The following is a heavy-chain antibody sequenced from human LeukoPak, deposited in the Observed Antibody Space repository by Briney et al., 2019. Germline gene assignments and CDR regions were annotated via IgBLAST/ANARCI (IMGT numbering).Heavy chain of an antibody. CDR2: ISGSGDII. Sequence: PGGSLRLSCAASGFTFSSYAMTWVRQAPGKGLEWGSTISGSGDIIYYADSVKGRFTISRDNSKNTLYLQMNSLRAEDTAVYYCAKDPRGGNSVYVYWGQGTLVTVSS. J-gene: IGHJ4*02. V-gene: IGHV3-23*01. CDR3: AKDPRGGNSVYVY. CDR1: GFTFSSYA. D-gene: IGHD4-23*01.